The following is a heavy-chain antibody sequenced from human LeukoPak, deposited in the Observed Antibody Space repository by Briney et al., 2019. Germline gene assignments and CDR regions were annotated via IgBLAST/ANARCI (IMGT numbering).Heavy chain of an antibody. CDR1: GFAFSSYG. CDR2: IYYDGSNK. Sequence: GGSLRLSCAASGFAFSSYGMHWVRQAPGKGLEWVALIYYDGSNKYYADSVKGRFTISRDNSKNTLYLQMDSLRAEDTAVYYCAREIGYFDCWGQGTLVTVSS. CDR3: AREIGYFDC. V-gene: IGHV3-33*01. D-gene: IGHD2/OR15-2a*01. J-gene: IGHJ4*02.